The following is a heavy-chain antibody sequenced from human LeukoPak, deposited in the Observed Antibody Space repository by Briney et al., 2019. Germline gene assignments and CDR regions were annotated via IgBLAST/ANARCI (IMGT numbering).Heavy chain of an antibody. CDR2: IYHSGGA. J-gene: IGHJ4*02. CDR3: ARGFIAQSPIPAY. V-gene: IGHV4-30-2*01. Sequence: SETLSLTCAVSGDSITSSGSSWSWIRQPLGKGLEWIGYIYHSGGAYYNPSLKDRVTISLDRSKNQFSLKSNSVTAADTAVYYCARGFIAQSPIPAYWGQGTLVSVSS. D-gene: IGHD6-13*01. CDR1: GDSITSSGSS.